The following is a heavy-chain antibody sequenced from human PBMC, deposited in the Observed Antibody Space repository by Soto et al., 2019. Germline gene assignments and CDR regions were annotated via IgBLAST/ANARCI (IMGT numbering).Heavy chain of an antibody. CDR3: ARDLTSYGDYVRGDAFDI. CDR1: GDSVSRNSAA. J-gene: IGHJ3*02. CDR2: TYYRSKWYN. D-gene: IGHD4-17*01. V-gene: IGHV6-1*01. Sequence: PSQTLSLTCAISGDSVSRNSAAWNWIRQSPSRGLEWLGRTYYRSKWYNDYAVSVKSRITINPDTSKNQFSLQLNSVTPEDTAVYYCARDLTSYGDYVRGDAFDIWGQGTMVTVSS.